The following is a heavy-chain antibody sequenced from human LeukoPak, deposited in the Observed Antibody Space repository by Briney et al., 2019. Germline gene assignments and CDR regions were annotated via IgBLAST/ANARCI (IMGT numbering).Heavy chain of an antibody. Sequence: SVKVSCKASGGTFSSYAISWVRQAPGQGLEWMGGIIPIFGTANYAQKFQGRVTITADESTSTAYMELSSLRSEDTAVYYCAKDISRINVIVVAPGRGIDYWGQGTLVTVSS. D-gene: IGHD3-22*01. CDR2: IIPIFGTA. J-gene: IGHJ4*02. V-gene: IGHV1-69*13. CDR3: AKDISRINVIVVAPGRGIDY. CDR1: GGTFSSYA.